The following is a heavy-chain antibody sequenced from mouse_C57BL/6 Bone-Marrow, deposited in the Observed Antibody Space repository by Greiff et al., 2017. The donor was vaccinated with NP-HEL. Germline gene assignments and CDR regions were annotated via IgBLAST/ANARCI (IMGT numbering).Heavy chain of an antibody. CDR2: IDPENGDT. CDR3: TWIYYYGPYYFDY. Sequence: EVQLQQSGAELVRPGASVKLSCTASGFNIKDDYMHWVKQRPEQGLEWIGWIDPENGDTEYASKFQGKATITADTSSNTAYLQLSSLTSEDTAVYYCTWIYYYGPYYFDYWGQGTTLTVSS. V-gene: IGHV14-4*01. CDR1: GFNIKDDY. D-gene: IGHD1-1*01. J-gene: IGHJ2*01.